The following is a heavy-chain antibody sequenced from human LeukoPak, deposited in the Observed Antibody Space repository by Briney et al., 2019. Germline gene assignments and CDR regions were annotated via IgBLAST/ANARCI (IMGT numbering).Heavy chain of an antibody. Sequence: PSETLSLTCAVYGGSFSGYYWSWIRQPPGKGPEWIGEINHSGSTNYNPSLKSRVTISVDTSKNQFSLKLSSVTAADTAVYYCARGLLVPMVLPYYYYMDVWGKGTTVTVSS. V-gene: IGHV4-34*01. J-gene: IGHJ6*03. D-gene: IGHD3-10*01. CDR1: GGSFSGYY. CDR2: INHSGST. CDR3: ARGLLVPMVLPYYYYMDV.